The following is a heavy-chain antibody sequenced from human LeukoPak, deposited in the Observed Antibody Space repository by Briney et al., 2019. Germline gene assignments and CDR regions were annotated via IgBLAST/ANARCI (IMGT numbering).Heavy chain of an antibody. CDR1: GGTFSSYA. J-gene: IGHJ5*02. V-gene: IGHV1-69*04. Sequence: GASVKVSCKASGGTFSSYAISWVRQAPGQGLEWMGRIIPILGIANYAQKFQGRVTITADKSTSTAYMELSSLRSEDTAVHYCARGNSGYDLPWGQGTLVTVSS. CDR3: ARGNSGYDLP. CDR2: IIPILGIA. D-gene: IGHD5-12*01.